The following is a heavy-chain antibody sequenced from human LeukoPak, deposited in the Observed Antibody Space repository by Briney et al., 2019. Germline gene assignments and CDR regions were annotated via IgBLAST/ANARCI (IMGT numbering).Heavy chain of an antibody. J-gene: IGHJ5*02. V-gene: IGHV4-39*01. Sequence: KTSETLSLTSTVSGGSVSSNRYYWGWIRQPPGKGLEWIGSIFYSGSTYYNPSLKSRVTISVDTSKNQFSLKLSSVTAADTAVYYCASSVGVVAATWFDPWGQGTLVTVSS. CDR1: GGSVSSNRYY. D-gene: IGHD2-15*01. CDR3: ASSVGVVAATWFDP. CDR2: IFYSGST.